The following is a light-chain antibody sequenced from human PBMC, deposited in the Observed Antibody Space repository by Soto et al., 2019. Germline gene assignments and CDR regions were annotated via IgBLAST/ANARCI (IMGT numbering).Light chain of an antibody. Sequence: EVVLTQSPGSLSLSPGERATLSCRASQTITNIYFAWYQQKPGQVPRLLIFGVSTRATGVPDRFSGSGSGTDFTLTINRLEPEDSAVYLCQQYGYSPRTFGQGTKVEIK. J-gene: IGKJ1*01. CDR1: QTITNIY. CDR3: QQYGYSPRT. CDR2: GVS. V-gene: IGKV3-20*01.